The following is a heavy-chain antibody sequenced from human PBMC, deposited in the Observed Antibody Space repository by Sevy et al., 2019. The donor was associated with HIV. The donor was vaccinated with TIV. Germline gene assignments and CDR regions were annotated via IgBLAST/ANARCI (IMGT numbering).Heavy chain of an antibody. Sequence: GGSLRLSCAASRFTFSSYAMSWVRQAPGKGLEWVSAFSTGGGSTVYADSVRGRFTVSRDNSKNTLYLQMNSLRAEDTAVYYCAKSLPSSSTWYRSNYFDYWGQGTLVTVSS. CDR3: AKSLPSSSTWYRSNYFDY. D-gene: IGHD6-13*01. V-gene: IGHV3-23*01. CDR1: RFTFSSYA. J-gene: IGHJ4*02. CDR2: FSTGGGST.